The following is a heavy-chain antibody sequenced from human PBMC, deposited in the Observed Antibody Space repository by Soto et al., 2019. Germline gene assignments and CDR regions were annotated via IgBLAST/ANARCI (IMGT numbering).Heavy chain of an antibody. CDR3: ARYRLPELRFLEWASTYYYDYGMDV. CDR2: IIPIFGTA. J-gene: IGHJ6*02. V-gene: IGHV1-69*01. D-gene: IGHD3-3*01. CDR1: VGTLSSYA. Sequence: KVSCKASVGTLSSYAISWVRHSPCQGVEWMGGIIPIFGTAHYAQKFQGRVTITADESTSTAYMELSSLRSEDTAVYYCARYRLPELRFLEWASTYYYDYGMDVWGQGTTVTVSS.